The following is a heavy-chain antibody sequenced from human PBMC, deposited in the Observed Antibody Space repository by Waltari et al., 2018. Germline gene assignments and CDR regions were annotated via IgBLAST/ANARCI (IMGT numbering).Heavy chain of an antibody. CDR2: ISSSGSTI. CDR1: GFTFSSYE. D-gene: IGHD2-21*01. CDR3: ASHGDFFDY. Sequence: EVQLVESGGGLVQPGGSLRLSCAASGFTFSSYEMNWVRQAPGKGLEWVSYISSSGSTIYYADSGKGRFTISRDNAKNSLHLQMNSLRAEDTAVYYCASHGDFFDYWGQGTLVTVSS. V-gene: IGHV3-48*03. J-gene: IGHJ4*02.